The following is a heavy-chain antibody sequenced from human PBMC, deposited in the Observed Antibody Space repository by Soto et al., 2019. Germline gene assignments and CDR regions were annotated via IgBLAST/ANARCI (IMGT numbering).Heavy chain of an antibody. D-gene: IGHD2-15*01. CDR2: ISAYNGNT. J-gene: IGHJ6*02. V-gene: IGHV1-18*01. CDR1: GYTFTSYG. CDR3: ARDVGGYCSGGSCYFGYYGMDV. Sequence: QVQLVQSGAEVKKPGASVKVSCKASGYTFTSYGISWVRQAPGQGLEWMGWISAYNGNTNYAQKLQGRVTMTTDTSTSXXYXEPXSLRSDDTAVYYCARDVGGYCSGGSCYFGYYGMDVWGQGTTVTVSS.